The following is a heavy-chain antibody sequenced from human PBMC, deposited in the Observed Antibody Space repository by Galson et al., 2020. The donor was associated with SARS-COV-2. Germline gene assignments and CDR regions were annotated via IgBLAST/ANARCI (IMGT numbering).Heavy chain of an antibody. CDR1: SGSISSYY. Sequence: SETLSLTCTVSSGSISSYYWSWIRQPPGKGLELIGYISYFGSTHYNPSLKSRVTILVHTSQNLFSLRLNSVTAADTAVYYCARQGGTWGHDYGDYVYYYYGLDVWGQGTTVTVSS. CDR2: ISYFGST. CDR3: ARQGGTWGHDYGDYVYYYYGLDV. V-gene: IGHV4-59*08. J-gene: IGHJ6*02. D-gene: IGHD4-17*01.